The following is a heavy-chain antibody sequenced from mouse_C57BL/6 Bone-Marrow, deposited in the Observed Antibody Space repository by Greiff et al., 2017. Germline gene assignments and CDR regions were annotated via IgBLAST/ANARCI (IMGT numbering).Heavy chain of an antibody. D-gene: IGHD1-1*01. CDR1: GFTFTDYY. CDR2: IRNKANGYTT. Sequence: EVMLVESGGGLVQPGGSLSLSCAASGFTFTDYYMSWVRQPPGKALEWLGFIRNKANGYTTEYSASVKGRFTISRDTSQSILYLQMTALRAEDSATYYCARWGYYGSGFAYGGQGSLAIVSA. J-gene: IGHJ3*01. V-gene: IGHV7-3*01. CDR3: ARWGYYGSGFAY.